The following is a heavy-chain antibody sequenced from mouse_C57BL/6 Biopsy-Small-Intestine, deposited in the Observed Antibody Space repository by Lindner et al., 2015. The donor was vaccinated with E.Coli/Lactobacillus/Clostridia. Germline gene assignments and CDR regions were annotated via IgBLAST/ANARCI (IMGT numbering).Heavy chain of an antibody. V-gene: IGHV5-17*01. J-gene: IGHJ2*01. D-gene: IGHD2-5*01. CDR3: ARRPAYYSNCVGDY. CDR1: GFTFSDYG. Sequence: VQLQESGGGLVKPGGSLKLSCAASGFTFSDYGMHWVRQAPEKGLEWVAYISSGSSTIYYADTVKGRFTISRDNAKNTLFLQMTSLRSEDTAMYYCARRPAYYSNCVGDYWGQGTTLTVSS. CDR2: ISSGSSTI.